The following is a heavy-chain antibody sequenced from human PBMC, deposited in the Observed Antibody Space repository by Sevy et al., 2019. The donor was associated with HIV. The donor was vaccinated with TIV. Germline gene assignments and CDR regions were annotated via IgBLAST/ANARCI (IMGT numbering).Heavy chain of an antibody. CDR2: ISYDGSNK. CDR3: ARDPGGPRHFFY. Sequence: QLGGSLRLSCAASGFTFSSYAMHWVRQAPGKGLEWVAVISYDGSNKYYADSVKGRFTISRDNSKNTLYLQMNSLRAEDTAVYYCARDPGGPRHFFYWGQGTLVTVSS. D-gene: IGHD3-3*02. J-gene: IGHJ4*02. V-gene: IGHV3-30-3*01. CDR1: GFTFSSYA.